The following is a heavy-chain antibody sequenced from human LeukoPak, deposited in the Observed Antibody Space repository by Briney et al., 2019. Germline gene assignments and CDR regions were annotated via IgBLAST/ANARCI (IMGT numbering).Heavy chain of an antibody. CDR2: MNINTGNP. CDR1: GYTFTSYG. J-gene: IGHJ4*02. D-gene: IGHD3-22*01. Sequence: ASVKVSCKASGYTFTSYGINWERLATGQGIEWMGWMNINTGNPTYAQGFTGRFVFSLDTSVSTAYLQISSLKAEDTAVYYCARDLKPYYYDSSGYHVGYWGQGTLVTVSS. CDR3: ARDLKPYYYDSSGYHVGY. V-gene: IGHV7-4-1*02.